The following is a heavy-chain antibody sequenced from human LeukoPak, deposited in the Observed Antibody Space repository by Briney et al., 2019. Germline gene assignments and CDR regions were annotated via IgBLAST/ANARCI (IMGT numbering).Heavy chain of an antibody. D-gene: IGHD6-13*01. J-gene: IGHJ5*02. CDR3: ARQGRYSSRWFDP. CDR1: GGSISSSSYY. CDR2: INHSGST. V-gene: IGHV4-39*01. Sequence: EPSETLSLTCTVSGGSISSSSYYWGWIRQPPGKGLEWIGEINHSGSTNYNPSLKSRVTISVDTSKNQFSLKLSSVTAADTAVYYCARQGRYSSRWFDPWGQGTLVTVSS.